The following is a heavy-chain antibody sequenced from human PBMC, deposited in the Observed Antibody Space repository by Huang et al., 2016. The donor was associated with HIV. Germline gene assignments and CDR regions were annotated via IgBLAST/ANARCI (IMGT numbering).Heavy chain of an antibody. V-gene: IGHV1-18*01. CDR1: GFTSYG. CDR2: ISGKNGNA. Sequence: QVQLVQSGAEVKKPGASVKVSCKASGFTSYGLSWVRQAPGQGLEGMGWISGKNGNAYYTQKFQGRVTMTTDTATSTTFMELRSLRSDDAAVYYCARLGYCSGDICYPDYWGQGTLVTVSA. CDR3: ARLGYCSGDICYPDY. J-gene: IGHJ4*02. D-gene: IGHD2-15*01.